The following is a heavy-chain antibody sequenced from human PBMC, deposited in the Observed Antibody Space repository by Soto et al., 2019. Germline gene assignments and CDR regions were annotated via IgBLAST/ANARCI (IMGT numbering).Heavy chain of an antibody. CDR3: AKEMGGDCISTSCYLTRGYYYYYYGMHA. J-gene: IGHJ6*02. D-gene: IGHD2-2*01. CDR2: IDPSDSYT. Sequence: GESLKISCKGSGYSFTSYWISWVRQMPGKGLEWMGRIDPSDSYTNYSPSFQGHVTISADKSISTAYLQMNSLRAEDTAVYYCAKEMGGDCISTSCYLTRGYYYYYYGMHAWGQGTTVTAS. CDR1: GYSFTSYW. V-gene: IGHV5-10-1*01.